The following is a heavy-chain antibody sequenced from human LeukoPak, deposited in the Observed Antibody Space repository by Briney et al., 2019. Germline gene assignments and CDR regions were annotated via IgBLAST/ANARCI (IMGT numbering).Heavy chain of an antibody. D-gene: IGHD6-13*01. CDR1: GGSISSGDYY. V-gene: IGHV4-30-4*08. Sequence: SQTLSLTCTVSGGSISSGDYYWSWIRQPPGKGLEWIGYIYYSGSTYYNPSLKSRVTISVDTSKNQFSLKLSSVTAADTAVYYCARGTSSRAGNFDYWGQGTLVTVSS. CDR3: ARGTSSRAGNFDY. CDR2: IYYSGST. J-gene: IGHJ4*02.